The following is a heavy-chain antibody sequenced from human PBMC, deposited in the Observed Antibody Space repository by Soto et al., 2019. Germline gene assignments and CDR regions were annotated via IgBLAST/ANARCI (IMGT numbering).Heavy chain of an antibody. V-gene: IGHV3-74*01. CDR1: GFTFSSYW. Sequence: GGSLRLSCAASGFTFSSYWMHWVRQAPGKGLVWVSRINSDGSSTSYADAVKGRFTISRDHAKNTLYLQMNSLRAEDSAVYYCAREDSSSFDYWGQGTLVTVSS. J-gene: IGHJ4*02. CDR3: AREDSSSFDY. CDR2: INSDGSST. D-gene: IGHD6-6*01.